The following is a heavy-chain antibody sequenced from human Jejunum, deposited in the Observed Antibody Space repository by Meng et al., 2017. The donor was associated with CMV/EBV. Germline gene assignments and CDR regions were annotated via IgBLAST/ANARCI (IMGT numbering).Heavy chain of an antibody. D-gene: IGHD6-13*01. J-gene: IGHJ4*02. CDR3: ARGTGSGSWLIDS. CDR1: GCTFSSYA. V-gene: IGHV3-30*04. Sequence: SGCTFSSYAMHWVRQAPGKGLEWVAVIPFDGNNEHYADSVKGRFTISRDNSKNTLYLQVNSLRLEDTGVYYCARGTGSGSWLIDSWGQGTLVTVSS. CDR2: IPFDGNNE.